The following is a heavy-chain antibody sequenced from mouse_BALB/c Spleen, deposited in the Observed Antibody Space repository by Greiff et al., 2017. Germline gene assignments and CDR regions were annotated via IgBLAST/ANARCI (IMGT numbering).Heavy chain of an antibody. Sequence: EVHLVESGGDLVKPGGSLKLSCAASGFTFSSYGMSWVRQTPDKRLEWVATISSGGSYTYYPDSVKGRFTISRDNAKNTLYLQMSSLKSEDTAMYYCARSYYGNAMDYWGQGTSVTVSS. CDR2: ISSGGSYT. V-gene: IGHV5-6*01. CDR3: ARSYYGNAMDY. D-gene: IGHD1-1*01. CDR1: GFTFSSYG. J-gene: IGHJ4*01.